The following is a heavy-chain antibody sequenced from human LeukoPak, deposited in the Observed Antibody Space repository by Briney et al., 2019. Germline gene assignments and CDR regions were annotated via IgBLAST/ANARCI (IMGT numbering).Heavy chain of an antibody. Sequence: GSLRLSCAASGFTFSSYSMNWVRQAPGKGLEWVSSISSSSSYIYYTDSVKGRFTISRDNAKNSLYLQMNSLRAEDTAVYYCASDSPSDRTGIVVVPAAPFDYWGQGTLVTVSS. V-gene: IGHV3-21*01. J-gene: IGHJ4*02. CDR2: ISSSSSYI. D-gene: IGHD2-2*01. CDR1: GFTFSSYS. CDR3: ASDSPSDRTGIVVVPAAPFDY.